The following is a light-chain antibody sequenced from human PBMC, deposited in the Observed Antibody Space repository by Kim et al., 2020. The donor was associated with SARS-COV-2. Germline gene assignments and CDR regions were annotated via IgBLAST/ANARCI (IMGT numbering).Light chain of an antibody. CDR1: QSINDY. CDR2: RAP. V-gene: IGKV1-5*03. J-gene: IGKJ1*01. Sequence: LAASVGDRVTITSRGRQSINDYVGWYQFKLGKAPRLLIYRAPTLNSGVPSRFSGGGSGTEFTLTISSLETDDFATYYCQQYMTWTFGHGTKVDIK. CDR3: QQYMTWT.